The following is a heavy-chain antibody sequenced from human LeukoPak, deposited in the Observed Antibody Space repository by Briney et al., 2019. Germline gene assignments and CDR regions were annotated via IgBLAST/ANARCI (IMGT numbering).Heavy chain of an antibody. V-gene: IGHV4-39*01. D-gene: IGHD6-13*01. CDR2: IYYSGST. J-gene: IGHJ4*02. Sequence: SETLSLTCTVSGGSISSSSYYWGWIRQPPGKGLEWIGSIYYSGSTYYNPSLKSRVTISVDTSKNQFSLKLSSVTAADAAVYYCARHRGLYSSSWGYWGQGTLVTVSS. CDR1: GGSISSSSYY. CDR3: ARHRGLYSSSWGY.